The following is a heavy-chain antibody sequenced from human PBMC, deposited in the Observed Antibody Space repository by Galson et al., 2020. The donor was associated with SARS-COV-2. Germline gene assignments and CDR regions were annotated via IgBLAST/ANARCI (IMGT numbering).Heavy chain of an antibody. D-gene: IGHD2-15*01. Sequence: GGSLRLSCAASGFTFSSYAMSWVRQAPGKGLEWVSAISGSGGSTYYADSVKGRFTISRDNSKNTLYLQMNSLRAEDTAVYYCAKDVEKYCSGGSCYYFDYWGQGTLVTVSS. CDR2: ISGSGGST. V-gene: IGHV3-23*01. J-gene: IGHJ4*02. CDR1: GFTFSSYA. CDR3: AKDVEKYCSGGSCYYFDY.